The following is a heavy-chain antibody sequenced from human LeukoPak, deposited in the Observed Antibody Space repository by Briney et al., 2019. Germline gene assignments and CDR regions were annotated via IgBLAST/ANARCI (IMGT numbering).Heavy chain of an antibody. CDR2: INHSGST. J-gene: IGHJ6*03. CDR3: ARERYYYYYMDV. Sequence: SETLSLTCAVYGGSFSGYYWSWIRQPPGKGLEWIGEINHSGSTNYNPSLKSRVTISVDTSKNQFSLKLSSVTAADTAVYYCARERYYYYYMDVWGKGTTVTISS. V-gene: IGHV4-34*01. CDR1: GGSFSGYY.